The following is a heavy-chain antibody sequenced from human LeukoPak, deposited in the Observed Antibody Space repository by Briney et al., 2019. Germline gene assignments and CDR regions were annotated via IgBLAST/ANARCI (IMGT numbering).Heavy chain of an antibody. D-gene: IGHD3-22*01. V-gene: IGHV3-53*01. CDR3: ARRAGDYSHPYDY. CDR1: GFTVSSNY. CDR2: IYSGGST. Sequence: PGGSLRLSCAASGFTVSSNYMSWVRQAPGKGLEWVSFIYSGGSTHYSDSVKGRFTISRDNSKNTLYLQMNSLRAEDTAVYYCARRAGDYSHPYDYWGQGTLVTVS. J-gene: IGHJ4*02.